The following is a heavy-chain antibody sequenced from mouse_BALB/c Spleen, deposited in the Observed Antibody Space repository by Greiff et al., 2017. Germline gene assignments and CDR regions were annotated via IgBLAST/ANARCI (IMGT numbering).Heavy chain of an antibody. D-gene: IGHD1-2*01. CDR2: IWAGGRT. CDR1: GFSLTSYG. J-gene: IGHJ2*01. V-gene: IGHV2-9*02. CDR3: ARGALRRLPYCFDY. Sequence: VQLQESGPGLVAPSQSLSITCTVSGFSLTSYGVHWVRQPPGKGLEWLGVIWAGGRTNYNSALMSRLSISKDNSKSQVFLKMNSLQTDDTAMYYVARGALRRLPYCFDYWGQGTTLTVSS.